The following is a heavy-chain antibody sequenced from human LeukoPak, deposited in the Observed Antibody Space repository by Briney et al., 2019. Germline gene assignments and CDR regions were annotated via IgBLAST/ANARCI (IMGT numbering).Heavy chain of an antibody. D-gene: IGHD5-24*01. J-gene: IGHJ4*02. V-gene: IGHV3-53*01. Sequence: GGSLGLSCAASGFTVSSNYMSWVRQAPGKGLEWVSVIYSGGSTYYADSVKGRFTISRDNSKNTLYLQMNSLRAEDTAVYYCARARSRDGYNFGGGQGTLVTVSS. CDR2: IYSGGST. CDR1: GFTVSSNY. CDR3: ARARSRDGYNFG.